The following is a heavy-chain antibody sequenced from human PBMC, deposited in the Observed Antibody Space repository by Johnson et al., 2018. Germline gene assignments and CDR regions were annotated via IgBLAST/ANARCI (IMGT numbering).Heavy chain of an antibody. Sequence: VQLVQSGGGLVKPGGSLRLSCAASGFTFSSYSMNWVRQAPGKGLEWVSYISSSSSTIYYADSVKGGFTISRDNAKNSLYLQMNSLKAEDTAVYYCARMTPVDTAMASDAFDIWGQGTMVTVSS. CDR3: ARMTPVDTAMASDAFDI. CDR1: GFTFSSYS. CDR2: ISSSSSTI. D-gene: IGHD5-18*01. V-gene: IGHV3-48*01. J-gene: IGHJ3*02.